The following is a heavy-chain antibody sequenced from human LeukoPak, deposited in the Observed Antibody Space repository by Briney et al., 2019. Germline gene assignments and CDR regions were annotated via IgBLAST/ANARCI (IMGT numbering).Heavy chain of an antibody. CDR3: RHGTIFGVADYLYFDY. D-gene: IGHD3-3*01. Sequence: GGSLRLSCIASGFTYVDYVMSAVRQAPGKGLEWVGFIRSKAYGGTTEYAASVKGRFTISRDDSKSIAYPQMNSLKTEDTVLYCWRHGTIFGVADYLYFDYWGQGTLVTVSS. CDR1: GFTYVDYV. V-gene: IGHV3-49*04. J-gene: IGHJ4*02. CDR2: IRSKAYGGTT.